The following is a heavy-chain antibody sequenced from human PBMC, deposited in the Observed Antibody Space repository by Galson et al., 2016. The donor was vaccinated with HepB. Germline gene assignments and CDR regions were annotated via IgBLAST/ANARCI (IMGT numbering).Heavy chain of an antibody. CDR2: IRGSVGGI. D-gene: IGHD3-10*01. CDR3: AYNQNYGAGVYWFYGMDV. V-gene: IGHV3-23*01. J-gene: IGHJ6*02. Sequence: SLRLSCAGSGFTFATYPMSWVRPAPGKGLEWVSGIRGSVGGIDYADSVTGRFTISRDNSKNTLYLQMSSLRADDTAVYYCAYNQNYGAGVYWFYGMDVWGQGTTVTVAS. CDR1: GFTFATYP.